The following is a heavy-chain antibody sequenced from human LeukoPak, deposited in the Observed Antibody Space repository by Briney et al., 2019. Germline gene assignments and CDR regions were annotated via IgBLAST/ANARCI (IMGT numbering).Heavy chain of an antibody. J-gene: IGHJ4*02. D-gene: IGHD2-15*01. Sequence: GGSLRLSCAASGFTFSDYYMSWIRQAPGKGLEWVSYISSSGSTIYYADSVKGRFTISRDNAKNSLYLQMNSLRAEDTAVYYCARDRCASAACYTFDYWGQGTLVTVSS. CDR3: ARDRCASAACYTFDY. V-gene: IGHV3-11*04. CDR2: ISSSGSTI. CDR1: GFTFSDYY.